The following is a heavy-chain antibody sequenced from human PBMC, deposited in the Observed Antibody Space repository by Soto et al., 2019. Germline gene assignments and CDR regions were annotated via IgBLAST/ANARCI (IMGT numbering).Heavy chain of an antibody. CDR1: GGSISSSNG. D-gene: IGHD4-17*01. CDR2: IYHSGST. J-gene: IGHJ4*02. V-gene: IGHV4-4*02. Sequence: PSETLCLTCAVSGGSISSSNGCSWVRQPPGKGLEWIGEIYHSGSTNYNPSLKSRVTISVDKSKNQFSLKLSSVTAADTAVYYCARVNPSYGGLDYRGQGTQVTVSS. CDR3: ARVNPSYGGLDY.